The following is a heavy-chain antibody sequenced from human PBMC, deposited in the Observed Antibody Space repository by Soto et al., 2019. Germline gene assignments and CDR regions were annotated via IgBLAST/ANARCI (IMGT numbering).Heavy chain of an antibody. V-gene: IGHV3-21*01. CDR2: ISSSSSYI. CDR1: GFTFSSYS. D-gene: IGHD6-19*01. J-gene: IGHJ6*02. CDR3: ASASVAGTRLGYYYGMDV. Sequence: EVQLVESGGGLVKPGGSLRLSCAASGFTFSSYSMNWVRQAPGKGLEWVSSISSSSSYIYYADSVKGRFTISRDNDKNSLYLQMNSLRAEDTAVYYCASASVAGTRLGYYYGMDVWGQGTTVTVSS.